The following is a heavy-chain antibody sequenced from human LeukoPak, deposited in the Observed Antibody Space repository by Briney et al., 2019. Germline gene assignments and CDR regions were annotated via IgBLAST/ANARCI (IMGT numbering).Heavy chain of an antibody. D-gene: IGHD6-19*01. CDR1: GFTFSSYG. CDR3: ARGRLAVTGWIDY. V-gene: IGHV3-33*01. Sequence: PGGSLRLSCAASGFTFSSYGMHWVRQAPGKGLEWVAIIWSDGSKKYYADSVKGRFTISRDNSKNTLYLQMNSLRAEDTAVYYCARGRLAVTGWIDYWGQGTLVTVSS. CDR2: IWSDGSKK. J-gene: IGHJ4*02.